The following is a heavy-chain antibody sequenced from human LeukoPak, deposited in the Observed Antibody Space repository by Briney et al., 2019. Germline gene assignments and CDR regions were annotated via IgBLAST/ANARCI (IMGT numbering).Heavy chain of an antibody. J-gene: IGHJ4*02. CDR3: AKAGSIRFDY. CDR1: GFTFSNSA. D-gene: IGHD1-26*01. V-gene: IGHV3-23*01. Sequence: GGSLRLSCAASGFTFSNSAMSWVRQAPGKGLEWVSGISGGPGNTYYADAVKGRFTISRDNSKNTVYLHMSSLRAEDTAVYYCAKAGSIRFDYWGQGTLVTVSS. CDR2: ISGGPGNT.